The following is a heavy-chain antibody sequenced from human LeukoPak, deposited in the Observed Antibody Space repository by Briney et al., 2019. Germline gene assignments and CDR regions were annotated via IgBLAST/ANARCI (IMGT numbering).Heavy chain of an antibody. Sequence: SETLSLTCAVYGGSFSGYYWSWIRQPPGKGLEWIGEINHSGSTNYNPSPKSRVTISVDTSKNQFSLKLSSVTAADTAVYYCARSSVVVTAIWDYYYYGMDVWGQGTTVTVSS. CDR1: GGSFSGYY. J-gene: IGHJ6*02. CDR2: INHSGST. V-gene: IGHV4-34*01. D-gene: IGHD2-21*02. CDR3: ARSSVVVTAIWDYYYYGMDV.